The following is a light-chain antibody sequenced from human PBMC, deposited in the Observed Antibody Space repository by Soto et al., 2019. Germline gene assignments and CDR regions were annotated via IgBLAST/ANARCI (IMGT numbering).Light chain of an antibody. CDR1: QSISGY. J-gene: IGKJ2*01. V-gene: IGKV1-39*01. Sequence: DIQMTQSPSSLSASVGDRVTITCLASQSISGYLNWFQQKPGKAPKVLIYGASSLQSGVPSRFSGSGSGTDFTLTISSLQTDDFATYYCQQSYSSPYAFGQGTKLEIK. CDR3: QQSYSSPYA. CDR2: GAS.